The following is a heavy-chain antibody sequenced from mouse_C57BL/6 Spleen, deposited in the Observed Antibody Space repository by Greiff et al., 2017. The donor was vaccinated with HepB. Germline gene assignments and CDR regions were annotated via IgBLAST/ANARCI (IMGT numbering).Heavy chain of an antibody. D-gene: IGHD3-3*01. CDR1: GFTFTDYY. Sequence: DVKLVESGGGLVQPGGSLSLSCAASGFTFTDYYMSWVRQPPGKALEWLGFIRNKANGYTTEYSASVKGRFTISRDNSQSILYLQMNALRAEDSATYYCARSSLGDYWGQGTTLTVSS. CDR2: IRNKANGYTT. J-gene: IGHJ2*01. CDR3: ARSSLGDY. V-gene: IGHV7-3*01.